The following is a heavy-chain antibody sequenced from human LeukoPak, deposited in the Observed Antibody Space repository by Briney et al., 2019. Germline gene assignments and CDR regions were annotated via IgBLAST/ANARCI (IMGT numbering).Heavy chain of an antibody. J-gene: IGHJ4*02. CDR1: GGSISSYY. D-gene: IGHD6-13*01. Sequence: SETLSLTCTVSGGSISSYYWSWIRQPAGKGREWIGRIYTSGSTNYNPSLKSRVTMSVDTSKNQFSLKLSSVTAADTAVYYCASAELSIAAAPPKYWGQGTLVTVSS. CDR3: ASAELSIAAAPPKY. CDR2: IYTSGST. V-gene: IGHV4-4*07.